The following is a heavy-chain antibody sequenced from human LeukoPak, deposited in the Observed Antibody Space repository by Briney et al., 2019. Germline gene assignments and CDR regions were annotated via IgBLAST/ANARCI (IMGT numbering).Heavy chain of an antibody. J-gene: IGHJ4*02. CDR1: GGTFSSYA. CDR3: ARDLGYGDYG. Sequence: SVKVSCKASGGTFSSYAISWVRQAPGQGLEWMGRIIPIFGTANYAQKFQGRVTITTDESTSTAYVELSSLRSEDTAVYYCARDLGYGDYGWGQGTLVTVSS. D-gene: IGHD4-17*01. V-gene: IGHV1-69*05. CDR2: IIPIFGTA.